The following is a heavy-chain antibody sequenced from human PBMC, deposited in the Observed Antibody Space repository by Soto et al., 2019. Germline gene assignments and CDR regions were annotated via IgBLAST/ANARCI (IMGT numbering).Heavy chain of an antibody. CDR3: ARMLPRGGVLGYYYYITEI. D-gene: IGHD3-16*02. Sequence: ASVKVSCKASGYTFTGYYMHWVRQAPGQGLEWMGWINPNSGGTNYAQKFQGWVTMTRDTSISTAYMELSRLRSDDTAVYYCARMLPRGGVLGYYYYITEIWYHGTTVIGS. CDR2: INPNSGGT. J-gene: IGHJ6*02. V-gene: IGHV1-2*04. CDR1: GYTFTGYY.